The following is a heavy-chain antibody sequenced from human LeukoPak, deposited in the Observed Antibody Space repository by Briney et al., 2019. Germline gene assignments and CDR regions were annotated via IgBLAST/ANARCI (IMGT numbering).Heavy chain of an antibody. J-gene: IGHJ4*02. D-gene: IGHD6-6*01. V-gene: IGHV1-69*04. CDR1: GGTFSSYA. CDR2: IIPILGIA. CDR3: ATEYSSSQNDY. Sequence: SVKVPCKASGGTFSSYAISWVRQAPGQGLEWMGRIIPILGIANYAQKFQGRVTITADKSTSTAYMELSSLRSEDTAVYYCATEYSSSQNDYWGQGTLVTVSS.